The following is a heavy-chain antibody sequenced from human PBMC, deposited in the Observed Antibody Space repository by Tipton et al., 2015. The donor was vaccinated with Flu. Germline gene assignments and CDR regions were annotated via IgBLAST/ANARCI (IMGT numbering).Heavy chain of an antibody. D-gene: IGHD1-1*01. CDR3: ARDKGAGTYTFDV. Sequence: QLVQSGAEMKKPGASVKVSCKASGYTFTSYNMHCVRQAPGQGLEWMGIIYPAGGGISYAQKFQGRVIMTRDRSTGTLHMELSSLSPDDTAMYYCARDKGAGTYTFDVWGQGTMLTVS. CDR1: GYTFTSYN. V-gene: IGHV1-46*01. CDR2: IYPAGGGI. J-gene: IGHJ3*01.